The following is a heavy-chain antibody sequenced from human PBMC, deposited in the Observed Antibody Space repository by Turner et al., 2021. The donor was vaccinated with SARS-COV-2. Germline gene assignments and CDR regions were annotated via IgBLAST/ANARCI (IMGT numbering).Heavy chain of an antibody. V-gene: IGHV3-30-3*01. CDR2: ISAVGNNK. CDR1: GFTFSNYA. CDR3: ARDRITVAGNLDH. J-gene: IGHJ4*02. Sequence: QVLLVESGGGVVQPGRSLRLSCAASGFTFSNYAMHWVRQAPGKGLGGVAVISAVGNNKHYADSVEGRFTVSRDDSKNSLYLQINSLRAEETGVYYCARDRITVAGNLDHWGQGTLVPVSS. D-gene: IGHD6-19*01.